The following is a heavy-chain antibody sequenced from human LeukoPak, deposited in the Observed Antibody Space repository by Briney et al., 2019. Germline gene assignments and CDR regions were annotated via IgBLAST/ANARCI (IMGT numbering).Heavy chain of an antibody. V-gene: IGHV3-48*03. J-gene: IGHJ4*02. D-gene: IGHD3-22*01. CDR3: ARDYYDSSGFDY. CDR1: GFTFSSYE. CDR2: ISSSGSTI. Sequence: GGSLRLSCAASGFTFSSYEMNWVRQAPGKGLEWVSYISSSGSTIYYADSVKGRFTISRDNAKNSLYLQMNSLRAEDTAVYYCARDYYDSSGFDYWGQGTLVTVSS.